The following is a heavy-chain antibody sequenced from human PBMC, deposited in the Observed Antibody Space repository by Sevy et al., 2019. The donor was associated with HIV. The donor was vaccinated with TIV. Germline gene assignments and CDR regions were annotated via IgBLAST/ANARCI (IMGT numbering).Heavy chain of an antibody. CDR1: GFTFSDYG. D-gene: IGHD3-10*01. J-gene: IGHJ4*02. V-gene: IGHV3-33*01. CDR2: IWYDGSNK. Sequence: GGSLRLSCEASGFTFSDYGMHWVRQAPGKGLEWVAVIWYDGSNKYYADSVKGRFTISRDNSKNTLDLQMNSLRAEDTAVYYCTGDNLLPLMVSMVRGALSFYFDYWGQGTLVTVSS. CDR3: TGDNLLPLMVSMVRGALSFYFDY.